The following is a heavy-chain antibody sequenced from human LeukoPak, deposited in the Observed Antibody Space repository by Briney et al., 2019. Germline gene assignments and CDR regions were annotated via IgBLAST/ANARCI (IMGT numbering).Heavy chain of an antibody. V-gene: IGHV1-46*01. J-gene: IGHJ6*02. CDR1: GYTFTSYY. CDR3: AREDCSGGSCSTYYYYYYGMDV. Sequence: ASVKVSCKASGYTFTSYYMHWVRQAPGQGLEWMGIINPSGGSTSYAQKFQGRVTMTRDTSTSTVYMELSSLRSEDTAVYYCAREDCSGGSCSTYYYYYYGMDVWGQGTRSPSP. CDR2: INPSGGST. D-gene: IGHD2-15*01.